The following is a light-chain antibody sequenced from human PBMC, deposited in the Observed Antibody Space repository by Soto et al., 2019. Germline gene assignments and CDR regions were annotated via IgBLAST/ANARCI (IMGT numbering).Light chain of an antibody. J-gene: IGKJ5*01. Sequence: EIVLTQSPATLSVSPGERSSRACRASQSVGSNLAWYQQKPGQAPSLLIYDASTRATGIPARFSGSGSGAEFTLTISSLQSEDFAVYFCLQYKDWPSTFGQGTRLEIK. CDR1: QSVGSN. V-gene: IGKV3-15*01. CDR3: LQYKDWPST. CDR2: DAS.